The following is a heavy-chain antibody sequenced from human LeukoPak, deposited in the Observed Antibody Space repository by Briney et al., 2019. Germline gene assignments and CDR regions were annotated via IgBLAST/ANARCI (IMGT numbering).Heavy chain of an antibody. CDR3: ARGRTYYYDSSGYSHAFDI. D-gene: IGHD3-22*01. V-gene: IGHV3-20*04. CDR2: INWNGGST. CDR1: GFTFDDYG. J-gene: IGHJ3*02. Sequence: GGSLRLSCAASGFTFDDYGMSWVRQAPGKGLEWVSGINWNGGSTGYADSVKGRFTISRDNAKNSLYLQMNSLRAEDTALYYCARGRTYYYDSSGYSHAFDIWGQGTMVTVSS.